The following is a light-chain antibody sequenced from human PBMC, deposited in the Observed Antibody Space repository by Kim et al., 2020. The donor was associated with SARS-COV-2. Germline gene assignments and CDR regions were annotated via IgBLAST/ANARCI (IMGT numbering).Light chain of an antibody. CDR3: QQRGS. Sequence: EIVMWQSPGTLSLSPGDRATLSCRASQSVSNYLAWYQQKPGQAPRLLIYEASKRAAGIPARFSGSGSGTDFTLTISRLEPGDSAVYFCQQRGSFGQGTRLEIK. J-gene: IGKJ5*01. CDR1: QSVSNY. CDR2: EAS. V-gene: IGKV3-11*01.